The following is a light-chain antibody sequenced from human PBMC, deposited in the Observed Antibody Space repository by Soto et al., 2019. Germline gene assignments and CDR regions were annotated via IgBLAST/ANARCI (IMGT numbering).Light chain of an antibody. V-gene: IGLV2-8*01. J-gene: IGLJ1*01. CDR1: SSDVGKYDY. CDR3: NSYGAGSNG. CDR2: EVS. Sequence: QSVLTQPPSASGSPGQSVTISCTGTSSDVGKYDYVSWFQHHPGKAPKLIIYEVSKRPSGVPDRFSGSKSGSTASLTVSGLQTEDEADYYCNSYGAGSNGFGTATKLTVL.